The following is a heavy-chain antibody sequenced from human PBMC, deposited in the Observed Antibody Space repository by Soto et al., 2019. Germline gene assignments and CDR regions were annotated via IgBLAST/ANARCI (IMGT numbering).Heavy chain of an antibody. CDR3: ARVVSRELQLLDALDI. Sequence: QVQLVQPGAEVVKPGSSVRVSCKASGGTFTSYAINWVRQAPGQGLEWMGGIIPMFGSTKYAQKFEGRLTLTADESTGTAYMELRSLTSDDTAVYFCARVVSRELQLLDALDIWGQGTIVTVSS. CDR2: IIPMFGST. D-gene: IGHD2-15*01. J-gene: IGHJ3*02. CDR1: GGTFTSYA. V-gene: IGHV1-69*12.